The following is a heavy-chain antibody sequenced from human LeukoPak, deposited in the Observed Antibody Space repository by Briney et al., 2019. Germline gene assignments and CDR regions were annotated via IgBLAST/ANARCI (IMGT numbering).Heavy chain of an antibody. Sequence: SETLSLTCTVSGGSISSYYWSWIRQPPGKGLEWIGYIYYSGSTNYNPSLESRVSISVDTSKNQFSLKLSSVTAADTAVYYCARHLISSSWYSFDYWGQGTLVTVSS. CDR1: GGSISSYY. J-gene: IGHJ4*02. CDR2: IYYSGST. V-gene: IGHV4-59*08. CDR3: ARHLISSSWYSFDY. D-gene: IGHD6-13*01.